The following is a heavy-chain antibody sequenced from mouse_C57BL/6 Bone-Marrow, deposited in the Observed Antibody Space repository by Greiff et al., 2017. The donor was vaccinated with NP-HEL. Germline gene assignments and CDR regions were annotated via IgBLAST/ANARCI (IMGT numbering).Heavy chain of an antibody. V-gene: IGHV5-17*01. D-gene: IGHD3-2*02. Sequence: EVKLMESGGGLVKPGGSLKLSCAASGFTFSDYGMHWVRQAPEKGLEWVAYISSGSSTIYYADTVKGRFTISRDNAKNTLFLQMTSLRSEDTAMYYCARPSGYYYAMDYWGQGTSVTVSS. CDR3: ARPSGYYYAMDY. CDR2: ISSGSSTI. J-gene: IGHJ4*01. CDR1: GFTFSDYG.